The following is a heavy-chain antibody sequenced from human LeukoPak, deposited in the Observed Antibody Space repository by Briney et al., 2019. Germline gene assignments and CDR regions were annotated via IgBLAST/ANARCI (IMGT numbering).Heavy chain of an antibody. V-gene: IGHV3-23*01. CDR1: GFTVSSYA. Sequence: GGSLRLSCAASGFTVSSYAMSWVRQAPGKGLEWVSAISGSGGSTYYADSVKGRFTISRDNSKTTLYLQMNSLRAEDTAVYYCATDLGYSYGRYYFDYWGQGTLVTVSS. D-gene: IGHD5-18*01. J-gene: IGHJ4*02. CDR2: ISGSGGST. CDR3: ATDLGYSYGRYYFDY.